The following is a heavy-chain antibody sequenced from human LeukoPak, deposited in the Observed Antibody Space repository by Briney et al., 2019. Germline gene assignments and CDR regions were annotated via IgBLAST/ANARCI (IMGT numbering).Heavy chain of an antibody. CDR3: AAGTAADF. CDR2: ISSSSSYT. V-gene: IGHV3-11*03. CDR1: GIPFSDYY. D-gene: IGHD6-13*01. J-gene: IGHJ4*02. Sequence: GGSLRLSCVVSGIPFSDYYMNWIRQAPATGLEWISYISSSSSYTDYADSVKGRFTISRDNAKSALYLQMNSLRLEDTAVYYCAAGTAADFWGQGTLVTVSS.